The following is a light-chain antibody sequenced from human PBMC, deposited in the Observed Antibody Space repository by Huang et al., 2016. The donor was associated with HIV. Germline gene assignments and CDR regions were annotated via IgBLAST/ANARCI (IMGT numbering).Light chain of an antibody. CDR3: QQYNDWPIT. CDR2: GAS. Sequence: EIVMTQSPATLSVSPGQRVTLSCRASQSVSRNLAWYQQKPGQAPRLLIYGASTRATGIPARFSGSGSGTEFTRTSSSLQSEHFAVYYCQQYNDWPITFGPGTKVDAK. J-gene: IGKJ3*01. V-gene: IGKV3-15*01. CDR1: QSVSRN.